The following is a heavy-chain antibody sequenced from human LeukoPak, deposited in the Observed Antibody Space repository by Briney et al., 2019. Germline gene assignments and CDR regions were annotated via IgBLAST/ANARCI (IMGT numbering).Heavy chain of an antibody. J-gene: IGHJ5*02. CDR2: INPNNGGT. CDR1: GYTFTGYY. Sequence: ASVKVSCKASGYTFTGYYMHWVRQAPGQGLEWMGWINPNNGGTNYAQKFQGRVTMTRDTSISTAYMELSRLRSDDTAVYYCASSPAPTTAWFDPWGQGTLVTVSS. D-gene: IGHD4-11*01. CDR3: ASSPAPTTAWFDP. V-gene: IGHV1-2*02.